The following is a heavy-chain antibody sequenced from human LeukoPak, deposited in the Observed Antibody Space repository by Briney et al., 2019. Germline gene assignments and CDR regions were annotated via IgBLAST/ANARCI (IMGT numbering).Heavy chain of an antibody. D-gene: IGHD1-26*01. V-gene: IGHV4-59*01. CDR3: ARGGSLVGTTPHDTFDI. J-gene: IGHJ3*02. CDR2: FYYNGST. CDR1: GGSISNYY. Sequence: SETLSLTCTVSGGSISNYYWSWIRQPPGKALEWIGYFYYNGSTNYNPSLKSRVTLSVDTSKNQFSLNLSSVTAADTAVYYCARGGSLVGTTPHDTFDIWGQGTMVTVSS.